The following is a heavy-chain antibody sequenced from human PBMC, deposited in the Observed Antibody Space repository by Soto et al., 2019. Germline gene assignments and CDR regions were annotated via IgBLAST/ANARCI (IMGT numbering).Heavy chain of an antibody. CDR2: INNDGSNT. CDR1: GFTFSTYW. CDR3: ARDPLIGTTDYGLDV. J-gene: IGHJ6*02. Sequence: EVQLVESGGGLVQPGGSLRLSCAASGFTFSTYWMHWVRHPPEKGLVWVSRINNDGSNTAYADSVKGRFTISRDNAQSTLYLQMNSLRAEDTAVYYCARDPLIGTTDYGLDVWGQGTTVSVSS. V-gene: IGHV3-74*01. D-gene: IGHD1-7*01.